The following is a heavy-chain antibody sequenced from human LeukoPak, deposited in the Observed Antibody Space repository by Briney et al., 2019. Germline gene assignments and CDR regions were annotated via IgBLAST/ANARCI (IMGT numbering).Heavy chain of an antibody. CDR1: GLTISSNY. D-gene: IGHD5-18*01. CDR3: ANDLGWIQLNLG. V-gene: IGHV3-23*01. J-gene: IGHJ4*02. CDR2: IIPSGVTT. Sequence: GGSLRLSCTASGLTISSNYMNWVRQAPGKGLEWVSGIIPSGVTTYYADSVKGRFAISRDNSKNTVYLQMNSLRAEDTAVYYCANDLGWIQLNLGRGQGTLVTVSS.